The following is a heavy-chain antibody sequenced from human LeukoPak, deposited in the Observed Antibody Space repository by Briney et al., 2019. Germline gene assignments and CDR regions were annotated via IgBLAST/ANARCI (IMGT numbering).Heavy chain of an antibody. J-gene: IGHJ4*02. V-gene: IGHV3-30*02. CDR3: APPEAVSTAESDY. CDR1: GFTFKTYG. D-gene: IGHD5/OR15-5a*01. CDR2: IRNDGGKK. Sequence: GGSLRLSCAASGFTFKTYGMHWVRQAPGKGLEWVAFIRNDGGKKDYEDSVRGRFTISRDNSKNTLYLQMNSLRTEDTAVYYCAPPEAVSTAESDYWGQGTLVSVSS.